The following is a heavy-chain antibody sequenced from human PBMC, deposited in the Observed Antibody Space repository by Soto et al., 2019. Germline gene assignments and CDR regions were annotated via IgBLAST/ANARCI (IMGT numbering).Heavy chain of an antibody. CDR1: GGTFSNYA. CDR3: ARVSSSWYKDYFAS. Sequence: QVQLVQSGAEVKKPGSSVKVSCKASGGTFSNYAISWVRQAPGQGLEWMGGIIPIFGTTTYAQRFQGRVTITADESTSTASMELSSLRSEDTAVYYCARVSSSWYKDYFASWGQGTLVTVSS. J-gene: IGHJ4*02. CDR2: IIPIFGTT. V-gene: IGHV1-69*12. D-gene: IGHD6-13*01.